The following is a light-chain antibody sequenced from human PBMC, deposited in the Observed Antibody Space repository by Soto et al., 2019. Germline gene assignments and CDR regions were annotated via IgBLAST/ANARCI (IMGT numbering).Light chain of an antibody. CDR2: GAS. V-gene: IGKV3-20*01. J-gene: IGKJ1*01. CDR3: QQYGSSGT. Sequence: EVVLTQSPGTLSLPPGERATLSCRASQSVGSSYLAWYQQKPGQAPRVLIYGASNRATGIPDRFSGSGSGTDFTLTISRLEPEDFAVYYCQQYGSSGTFGQGTKVDIK. CDR1: QSVGSSY.